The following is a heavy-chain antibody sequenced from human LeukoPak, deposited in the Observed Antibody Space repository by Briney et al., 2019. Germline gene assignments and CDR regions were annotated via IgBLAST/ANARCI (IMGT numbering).Heavy chain of an antibody. D-gene: IGHD3-22*01. CDR2: IYYSGST. V-gene: IGHV4-38-2*01. CDR1: GFTFSSYA. J-gene: IGHJ4*02. Sequence: GSLRLSCAASGFTFSSYAMSWVRQPPGKGLEWIGSIYYSGSTYYNPSLKSRVTISVDTSKNQFSLKLSSVTAADTAVYYCASGYLGLYYFDYWGQGTLVTVSS. CDR3: ASGYLGLYYFDY.